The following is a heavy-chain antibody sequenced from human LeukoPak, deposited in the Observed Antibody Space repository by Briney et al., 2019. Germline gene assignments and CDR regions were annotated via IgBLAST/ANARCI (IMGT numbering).Heavy chain of an antibody. J-gene: IGHJ4*02. D-gene: IGHD1-26*01. V-gene: IGHV5-51*01. CDR1: GYNFASYW. CDR2: IYPGDSDT. CDR3: ARHMGEGFFGY. Sequence: GESLKISCTGSGYNFASYWIGWVRQMPGKGLEYMGIIYPGDSDTRYSPSFQGQVTISADKSISIAYLQWSSLKASDTAIYYCARHMGEGFFGYWGQGTLVTVSS.